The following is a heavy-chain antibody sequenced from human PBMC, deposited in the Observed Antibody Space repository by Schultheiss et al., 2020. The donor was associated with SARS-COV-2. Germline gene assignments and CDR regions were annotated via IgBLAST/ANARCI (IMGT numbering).Heavy chain of an antibody. CDR3: AREQIWSGYSNYYYYGMDV. V-gene: IGHV3-7*03. Sequence: GGSLRLSCAASGFTFSSYSMNWVRQAPGKGLEWVANIKQDGSEKYYVDSVKGRFTISRDNAKNSLYLQMNSLRAEDTAVYYCAREQIWSGYSNYYYYGMDVWGQGTTVTVSS. CDR2: IKQDGSEK. J-gene: IGHJ6*02. CDR1: GFTFSSYS. D-gene: IGHD3-3*01.